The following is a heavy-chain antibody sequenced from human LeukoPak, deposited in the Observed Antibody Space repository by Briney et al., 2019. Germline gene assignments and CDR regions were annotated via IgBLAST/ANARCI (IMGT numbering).Heavy chain of an antibody. V-gene: IGHV3-73*01. J-gene: IGHJ4*02. Sequence: GGSLKLSCAASGFTLSGSVMHWVRQASGKGLEWIGRMSTKPNNYATVYAESVKGRFTISRDDSKNMAYLQMTSLKTEDTAVYYCTRFPKVDTPMVTVLSSDFWGQGTLVTVSS. CDR2: MSTKPNNYAT. CDR3: TRFPKVDTPMVTVLSSDF. D-gene: IGHD5-18*01. CDR1: GFTLSGSV.